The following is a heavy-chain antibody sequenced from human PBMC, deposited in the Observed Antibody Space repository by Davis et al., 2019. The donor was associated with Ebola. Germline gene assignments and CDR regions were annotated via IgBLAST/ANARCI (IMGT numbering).Heavy chain of an antibody. V-gene: IGHV1-3*01. J-gene: IGHJ6*02. CDR3: ARAHARAQATTSVVGVYYYGLDV. CDR2: INAGNGNT. Sequence: AASVKVSCKASGYTFTSYAMHWVRQAPGQRLEWMGWINAGNGNTKYSQKFQGRVTMTRNTSISTAYMELSSLRSEDTAVYYCARAHARAQATTSVVGVYYYGLDVWGQGTTVTVSS. CDR1: GYTFTSYA. D-gene: IGHD5-12*01.